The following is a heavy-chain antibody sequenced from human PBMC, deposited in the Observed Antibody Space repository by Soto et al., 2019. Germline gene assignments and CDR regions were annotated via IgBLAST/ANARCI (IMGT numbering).Heavy chain of an antibody. J-gene: IGHJ2*01. CDR3: ARRRGVGDFDL. CDR2: ISGSGSDT. V-gene: IGHV3-23*01. Sequence: PGGSLRLSSAASGLTFSSYVMSLVRQTPGQGLEWVSAISGSGSDTYYSISVNSRFTISRVNSKNTRFLQMYSLRAEDTIGYYFARRRGVGDFDLWGRGTLVQVSS. CDR1: GLTFSSYV. D-gene: IGHD3-10*01.